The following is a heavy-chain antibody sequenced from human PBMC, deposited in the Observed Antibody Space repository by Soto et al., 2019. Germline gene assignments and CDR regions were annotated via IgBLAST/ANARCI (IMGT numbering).Heavy chain of an antibody. V-gene: IGHV3-23*01. CDR2: ISGSDGKT. CDR3: ARWSYRDY. CDR1: GLSFGSYA. D-gene: IGHD3-10*01. J-gene: IGHJ1*01. Sequence: GGSLSLSRAASGLSFGSYALRWVRQAPGTGLEWVSTISGSDGKTFYADSVKGRFSISRDTSQSTLYLQMNSLRADDTAGDYCARWSYRDYRGQGT.